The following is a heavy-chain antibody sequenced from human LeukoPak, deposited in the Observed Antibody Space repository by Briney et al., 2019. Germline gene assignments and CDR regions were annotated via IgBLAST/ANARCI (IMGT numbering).Heavy chain of an antibody. Sequence: ASVKVSCKASGYRFTAFYIHWVRQAPGQGLEWMGWIHPRRGDTNYAQKFQGRVTMTRDTSISTAYLDLSSLRSDDTAVYYCARDGDYGTGSYYRGCIDSWGQGTPVTVSP. V-gene: IGHV1-2*02. CDR2: IHPRRGDT. J-gene: IGHJ4*02. CDR3: ARDGDYGTGSYYRGCIDS. CDR1: GYRFTAFY. D-gene: IGHD3-10*01.